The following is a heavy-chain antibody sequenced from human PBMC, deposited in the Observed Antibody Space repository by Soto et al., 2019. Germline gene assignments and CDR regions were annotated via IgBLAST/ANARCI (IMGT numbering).Heavy chain of an antibody. CDR2: IYYSGST. J-gene: IGHJ6*02. V-gene: IGHV4-61*01. CDR1: GGSVSSGSYY. CDR3: ARSGGKGYSYGYYYGMDV. Sequence: SETLSLTCTVSGGSVSSGSYYWSWIRQPPGKGLEWIGYIYYSGSTNYNPSLKSRVTISVDTSKNQFSLKLSSVTAADTAVYYCARSGGKGYSYGYYYGMDVWGQGTTVTVSS. D-gene: IGHD5-18*01.